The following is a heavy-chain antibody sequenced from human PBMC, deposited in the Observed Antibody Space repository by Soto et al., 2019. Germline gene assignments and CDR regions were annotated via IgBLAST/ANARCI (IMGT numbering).Heavy chain of an antibody. J-gene: IGHJ3*02. V-gene: IGHV3-23*01. CDR2: ISGSGGST. CDR3: AKLLRPVNIDLDAFDI. Sequence: GGSLRLSCAASGFTFSSYAMSWVRQAPWKGLEWVSAISGSGGSTYYADSVKGRFTISRDNSKNTLYLQMNSLRAEDTAVYYCAKLLRPVNIDLDAFDIWGQGTMVTV. D-gene: IGHD3-16*02. CDR1: GFTFSSYA.